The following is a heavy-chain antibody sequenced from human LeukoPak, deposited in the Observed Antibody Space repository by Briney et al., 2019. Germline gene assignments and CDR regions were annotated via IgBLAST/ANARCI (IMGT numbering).Heavy chain of an antibody. D-gene: IGHD2-15*01. CDR1: GYSISSDYY. V-gene: IGHV4-38-2*02. CDR3: ARGYCSGGSCYSYYYYNYMDV. CDR2: FYHSKST. J-gene: IGHJ6*03. Sequence: SETLSLTCTVSGYSISSDYYWGWIRQPPGKGLEWIGSFYHSKSTYYNPSLKSRVTISVDTSKNQFSLKLSSVTAADTAVYYCARGYCSGGSCYSYYYYNYMDVWGKGTTVTVSS.